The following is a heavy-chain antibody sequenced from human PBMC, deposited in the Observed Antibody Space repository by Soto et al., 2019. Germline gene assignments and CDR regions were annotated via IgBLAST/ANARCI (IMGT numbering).Heavy chain of an antibody. Sequence: QVQLVQSGAEVKKPGSSVKVSCKASGGTFSSYAISWVRQAPGQGLEWMGGIIPIFGTANYAQKFQGRVTITADESTSTAYMELSSLRSEDTAVYYFARAGGVVGKIAARYYWYFDLWGRGTLVTVSS. CDR2: IIPIFGTA. V-gene: IGHV1-69*01. J-gene: IGHJ2*01. CDR3: ARAGGVVGKIAARYYWYFDL. CDR1: GGTFSSYA. D-gene: IGHD6-6*01.